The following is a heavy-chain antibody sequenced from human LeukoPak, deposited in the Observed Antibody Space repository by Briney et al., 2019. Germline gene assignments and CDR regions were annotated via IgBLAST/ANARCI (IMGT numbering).Heavy chain of an antibody. CDR1: GYTFTSYD. CDR3: AISSGWYLSYYYMDV. Sequence: ASVKVSCKASGYTFTSYDINWVRQATGQGLEWMGWMNPNSGNTGYAQKFQGRVTITRNTSISTAYMELSSLRSEDTAVYYCAISSGWYLSYYYMDVWGKGTTVTVSS. D-gene: IGHD6-19*01. V-gene: IGHV1-8*01. CDR2: MNPNSGNT. J-gene: IGHJ6*03.